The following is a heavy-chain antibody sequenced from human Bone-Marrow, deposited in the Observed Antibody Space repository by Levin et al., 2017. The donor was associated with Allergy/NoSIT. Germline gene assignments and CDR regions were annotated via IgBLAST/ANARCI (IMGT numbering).Heavy chain of an antibody. V-gene: IGHV3-48*03. CDR2: ISSTGNTI. CDR3: ARVRAANY. J-gene: IGHJ4*02. Sequence: GESLKISCAASGFTFSSYEMNWVRQAPGRGLEWVAYISSTGNTIYYADSVKGRFTVSRYNAKNSLFLQMNSLRPEDTAVYYCARVRAANYWGQGTLVTVSS. CDR1: GFTFSSYE. D-gene: IGHD2-15*01.